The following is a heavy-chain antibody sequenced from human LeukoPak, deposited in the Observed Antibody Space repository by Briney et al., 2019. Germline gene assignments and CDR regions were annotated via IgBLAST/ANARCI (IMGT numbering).Heavy chain of an antibody. D-gene: IGHD3-22*01. CDR2: IIPIFGTA. V-gene: IGHV1-69*13. CDR1: GGTFSSYA. CDR3: ARVNYYDSSGYSDY. Sequence: SVKVSCKASGGTFSSYAISWVRQAPGQGLEWVGGIIPIFGTANYAQKFQGRVTITADESTSTAYMELSSLRSEDTAVYYCARVNYYDSSGYSDYWGQGTLVTVSS. J-gene: IGHJ4*02.